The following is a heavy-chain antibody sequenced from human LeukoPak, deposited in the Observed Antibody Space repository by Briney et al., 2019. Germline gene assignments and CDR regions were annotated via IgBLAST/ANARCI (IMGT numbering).Heavy chain of an antibody. Sequence: ASVKVSCKASGYTFTSYYMHWVRQAPGQGLEWMGIINPSGGSTSYAQKFQGRVTMTEDTSTDTAYMELSSLRSEDTAVYYCATYYMVRGVIIIFDYWGQGTLVTVSS. J-gene: IGHJ4*02. D-gene: IGHD3-10*01. V-gene: IGHV1-46*01. CDR3: ATYYMVRGVIIIFDY. CDR1: GYTFTSYY. CDR2: INPSGGST.